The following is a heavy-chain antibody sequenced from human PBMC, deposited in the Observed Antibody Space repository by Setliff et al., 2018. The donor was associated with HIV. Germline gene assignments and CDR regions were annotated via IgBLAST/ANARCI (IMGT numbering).Heavy chain of an antibody. V-gene: IGHV3-7*01. J-gene: IGHJ6*04. D-gene: IGHD3-16*01. CDR3: ARGGDLDV. Sequence: PGGSLRLSCAASGFILRNYYVDWVRQAPGRGLEWAAIISNDGGREYYVDSVKGRFTISRDNAKSSLYLQMNNLRVEDTALYYCARGGDLDVWGKGTTVTVSS. CDR2: ISNDGGRE. CDR1: GFILRNYY.